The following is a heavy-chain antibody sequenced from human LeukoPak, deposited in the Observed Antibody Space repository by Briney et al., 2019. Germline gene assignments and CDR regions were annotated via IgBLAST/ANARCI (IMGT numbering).Heavy chain of an antibody. V-gene: IGHV1-2*02. J-gene: IGHJ4*02. CDR1: GYTFTGYY. CDR2: SNPNSGGT. D-gene: IGHD2-15*01. Sequence: ASVKVSCKASGYTFTGYYMHWVRQAPGQGLEWMGWSNPNSGGTNYAQKFQGRVTMTRDTSISTAYMELSRLRSDDTAVYYCARDFAGVVVVAATYDYWGQGTLVTVSS. CDR3: ARDFAGVVVVAATYDY.